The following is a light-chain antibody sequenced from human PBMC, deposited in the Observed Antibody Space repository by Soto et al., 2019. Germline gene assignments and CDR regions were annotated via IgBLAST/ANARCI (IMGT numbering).Light chain of an antibody. Sequence: EIVLSQSPSTLSLSTGARATLSCRASQSVSNNYLACYQQKPGQAPRLLMYGASSRATGIPDRFSGSGSGTEFTLTISSLQSEDFAVHYCQQYDNWPPITFGQGTRLENK. J-gene: IGKJ5*01. CDR2: GAS. CDR3: QQYDNWPPIT. CDR1: QSVSNNY. V-gene: IGKV3-20*01.